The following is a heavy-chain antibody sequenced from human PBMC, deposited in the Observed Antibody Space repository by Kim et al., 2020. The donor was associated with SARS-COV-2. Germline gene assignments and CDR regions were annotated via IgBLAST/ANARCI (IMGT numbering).Heavy chain of an antibody. D-gene: IGHD6-6*01. CDR3: VRYSSSVLNFDY. Sequence: SETLSLTCTVSGGSISSSSYYWGWIRQPPGKGLEWIGNIYYSGSTYYNPSLKSRVTISVDTSRNQFSLKLSSVTAADTAVYYCVRYSSSVLNFDYWGQGTLVTVSS. J-gene: IGHJ4*02. CDR2: IYYSGST. V-gene: IGHV4-39*01. CDR1: GGSISSSSYY.